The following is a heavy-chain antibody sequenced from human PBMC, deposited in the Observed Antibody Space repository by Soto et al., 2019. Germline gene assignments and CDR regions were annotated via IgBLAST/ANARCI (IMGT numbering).Heavy chain of an antibody. V-gene: IGHV4-31*03. CDR1: GDSMTSGAYF. J-gene: IGHJ4*02. CDR3: AMVRRYYDSGNYCLDY. D-gene: IGHD3-10*01. CDR2: IYYTGNT. Sequence: QVQLQESGPGLVKPSQTLSLTCTVSGDSMTSGAYFWSWIRQHPGKGLEWIGYIYYTGNTYYNPSLKGRVIISVDTAQNQFSLKLSSVTAADTAVYYCAMVRRYYDSGNYCLDYWGQGTLVTVSS.